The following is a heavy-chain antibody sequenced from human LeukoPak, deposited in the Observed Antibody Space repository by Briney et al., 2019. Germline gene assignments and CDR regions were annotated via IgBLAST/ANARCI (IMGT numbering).Heavy chain of an antibody. V-gene: IGHV4-59*08. CDR1: GGSINSYY. CDR2: IYYSGST. Sequence: SETLSLTCTVSGGSINSYYWSWLRQPPGKGLEWLGFIYYSGSTHYKSSLKSRVTISVDTSKNQFSLRLSSVTAADTAVYYCARHSGSSPHYFDYWGQGTLVTVSS. D-gene: IGHD1-26*01. CDR3: ARHSGSSPHYFDY. J-gene: IGHJ4*02.